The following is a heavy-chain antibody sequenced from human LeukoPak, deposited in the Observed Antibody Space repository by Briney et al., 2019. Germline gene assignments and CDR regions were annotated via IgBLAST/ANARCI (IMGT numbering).Heavy chain of an antibody. V-gene: IGHV3-48*04. Sequence: GGSLRLSCAASGFTFSSYSMNWVRQAPGKGLEWVSYISSSSSTIYYADSVKGRFTISRDNAKNSLYLQMNSLRAEDTAVYYCARDQGGSYYSYFDLWGRGTLVTVSS. CDR2: ISSSSSTI. CDR3: ARDQGGSYYSYFDL. D-gene: IGHD1-26*01. J-gene: IGHJ2*01. CDR1: GFTFSSYS.